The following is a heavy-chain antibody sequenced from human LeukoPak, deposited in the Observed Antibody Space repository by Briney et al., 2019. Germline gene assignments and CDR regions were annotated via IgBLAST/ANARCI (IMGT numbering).Heavy chain of an antibody. CDR2: IYYSGST. CDR3: ARLEQWLSRYYGMDV. Sequence: SETLSLTCTVSGGSISSGDYYWSWIRQPPGKGLEWIGYIYYSGSTYYNPSLKSRVTISVDTSKNQFSLKLSSVTAADTAVYYCARLEQWLSRYYGMDVWGQGTTVTVSS. CDR1: GGSISSGDYY. V-gene: IGHV4-30-4*01. J-gene: IGHJ6*02. D-gene: IGHD6-19*01.